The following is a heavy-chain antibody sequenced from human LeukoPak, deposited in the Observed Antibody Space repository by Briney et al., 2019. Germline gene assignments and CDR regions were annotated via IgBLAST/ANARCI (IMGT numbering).Heavy chain of an antibody. D-gene: IGHD3-9*01. Sequence: PGGSLRLSCAASGFTFTSYSMNWVRQAPGKGLEWVSAISGSGGTTYNADSVKGRFTISRDNSKNTLYLQLNSLRAEDTAVYYCAKGAGNFDWSYHDYWGQGTLVTVSS. J-gene: IGHJ4*02. CDR2: ISGSGGTT. CDR1: GFTFTSYS. CDR3: AKGAGNFDWSYHDY. V-gene: IGHV3-23*01.